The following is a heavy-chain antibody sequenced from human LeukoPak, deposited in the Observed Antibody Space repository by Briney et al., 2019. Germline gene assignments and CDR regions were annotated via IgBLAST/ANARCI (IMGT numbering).Heavy chain of an antibody. J-gene: IGHJ4*02. CDR2: INPSGGST. CDR1: GYTFTSYY. Sequence: ASVKVSCKASGYTFTSYYMHWVRQAPGQGLEWMGIINPSGGSTSYAQKFQGRVTMTRGTSTSTVHMELSSLRSEDTAVYYCARDLRGYYGSGSYIGYWGQGTLVTVSS. D-gene: IGHD3-10*01. CDR3: ARDLRGYYGSGSYIGY. V-gene: IGHV1-46*01.